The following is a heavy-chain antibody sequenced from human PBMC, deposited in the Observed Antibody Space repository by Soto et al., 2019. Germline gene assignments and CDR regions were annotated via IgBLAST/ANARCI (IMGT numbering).Heavy chain of an antibody. CDR1: GGSISRGGFF. V-gene: IGHV4-31*03. CDR2: IYDSGST. CDR3: ARGALLRGPGYYYAMDV. J-gene: IGHJ6*02. Sequence: SDTLSITCSVSGGSISRGGFFWNWIRQHPGEGLEWIGCIYDSGSTYYNPSLKSRLTISVDPSKNHFSLNLTSAPAADTAVYYCARGALLRGPGYYYAMDVWGQVTTVTVSS. D-gene: IGHD3-10*01.